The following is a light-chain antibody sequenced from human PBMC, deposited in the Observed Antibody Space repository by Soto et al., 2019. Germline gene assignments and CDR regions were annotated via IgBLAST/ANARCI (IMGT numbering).Light chain of an antibody. J-gene: IGKJ3*01. Sequence: DIVLTQSPATLSLSPGERATLSCRASQSVSSYLAWYQQKPGQAPRLLIYDASNRATGIPARFSGSGSGTDFTLTNSSLEPEDFEVYYCQQRSNWPPQFTFGPGTKVDIK. CDR2: DAS. V-gene: IGKV3-11*01. CDR1: QSVSSY. CDR3: QQRSNWPPQFT.